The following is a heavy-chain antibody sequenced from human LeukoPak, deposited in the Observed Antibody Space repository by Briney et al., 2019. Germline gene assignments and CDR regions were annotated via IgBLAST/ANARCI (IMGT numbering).Heavy chain of an antibody. Sequence: ASVKVSCKAPGYTFSGYNMHWVRQAPGQGLEWMGIINPSGGSTSYAQKFQGRVTMTRDTSTSTVYMELSSLRSEDTAVYYCARGMIVVVINPDAFDIWGQGTMVTVSS. CDR2: INPSGGST. D-gene: IGHD3-22*01. V-gene: IGHV1-46*01. CDR3: ARGMIVVVINPDAFDI. CDR1: GYTFSGYN. J-gene: IGHJ3*02.